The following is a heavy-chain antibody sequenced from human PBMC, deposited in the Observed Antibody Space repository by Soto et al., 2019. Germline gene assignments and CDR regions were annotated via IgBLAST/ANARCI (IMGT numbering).Heavy chain of an antibody. J-gene: IGHJ5*02. D-gene: IGHD3-22*01. Sequence: QVQLQESGPGLVKPSQTLSLTCTVSGRSVSSGGYYWTWIRQHPGRGLEWIGYIYHIGSPCYNPSLESRVSISLDTSKNQFSLNLTSVTAADTAIYYCVRDRAMDSSGHWFDTWGQGTLVSVSS. CDR2: IYHIGSP. CDR3: VRDRAMDSSGHWFDT. CDR1: GRSVSSGGYY. V-gene: IGHV4-31*03.